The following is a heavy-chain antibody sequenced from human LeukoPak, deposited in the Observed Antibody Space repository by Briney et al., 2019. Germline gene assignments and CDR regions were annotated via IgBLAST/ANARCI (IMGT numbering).Heavy chain of an antibody. J-gene: IGHJ4*02. CDR3: ARAWGSDY. CDR2: ISYDGSNK. D-gene: IGHD7-27*01. CDR1: GFTFSSYA. Sequence: GGSLRLSCAASGFTFSSYAMHWVRQAPGKGLEWVAVISYDGSNKYYADSVKGRFTISRDNSKNTLYLQMNSLRAEDTAVYYCARAWGSDYWGQGTLVTVSS. V-gene: IGHV3-30-3*01.